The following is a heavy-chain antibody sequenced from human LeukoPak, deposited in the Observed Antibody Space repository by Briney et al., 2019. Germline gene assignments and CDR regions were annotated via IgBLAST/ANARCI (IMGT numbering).Heavy chain of an antibody. D-gene: IGHD5-18*01. V-gene: IGHV3-23*01. CDR1: GFTFSSYA. Sequence: QTGGSLRLSCAASGFTFSSYAMSWVRQAPGKGLEWVSAISGSGGSTYYADSVKGRFTISRDNSKNTLYLQMNSLRAEDTAVYYCAKDLEHSYGYYFDYWGQGTLVTVSS. CDR2: ISGSGGST. CDR3: AKDLEHSYGYYFDY. J-gene: IGHJ4*02.